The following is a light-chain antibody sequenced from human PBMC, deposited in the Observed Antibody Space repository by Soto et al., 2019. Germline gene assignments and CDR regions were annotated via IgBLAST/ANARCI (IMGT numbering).Light chain of an antibody. CDR3: QSYDSSLSVRV. Sequence: QSVLTQPSSVSGAPGQRVTISCTGSSSNIGAGYDVHWYQQLPGTAPKLLIYGNSNRPSGVPDRFSGSKSGTSASLAITGLQAEDEADYYCQSYDSSLSVRVFGTGTKVTVL. CDR1: SSNIGAGYD. CDR2: GNS. V-gene: IGLV1-40*01. J-gene: IGLJ1*01.